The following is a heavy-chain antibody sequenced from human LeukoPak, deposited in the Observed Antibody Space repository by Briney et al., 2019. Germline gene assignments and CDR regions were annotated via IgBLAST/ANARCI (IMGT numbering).Heavy chain of an antibody. J-gene: IGHJ4*02. V-gene: IGHV3-43*02. CDR3: AKESGKFDY. Sequence: SGGSLRLSCVASGLNFDDSAMHWVRQAPGKGLEWVSLISADGGSTFSADSLKGRFSISRDNSKISLYLQMNSLRSEDTAMYYCAKESGKFDYWGQGTLVAVSS. CDR2: ISADGGST. CDR1: GLNFDDSA.